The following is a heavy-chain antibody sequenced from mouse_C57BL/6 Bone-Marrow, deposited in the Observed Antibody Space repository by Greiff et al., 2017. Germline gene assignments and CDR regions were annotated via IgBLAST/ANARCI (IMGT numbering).Heavy chain of an antibody. CDR3: ARQDYGDY. V-gene: IGHV5-6*01. CDR2: ISSGGSYT. CDR1: GFTFSSYG. D-gene: IGHD1-1*01. Sequence: VHVKQSGGDLVKPGGSLKLSCAASGFTFSSYGMSWVRQTPDKRLEWVATISSGGSYTYYPDSVKGRFTISRDNAKNTLYLQMSSLKSEDTAMYYCARQDYGDYWGQGTTLTVSS. J-gene: IGHJ2*01.